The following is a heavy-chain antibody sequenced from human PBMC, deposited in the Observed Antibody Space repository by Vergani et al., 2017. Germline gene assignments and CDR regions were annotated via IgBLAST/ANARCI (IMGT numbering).Heavy chain of an antibody. CDR1: GFSFPGYA. CDR2: VSGSSATP. CDR3: AREGVAAAVLDY. V-gene: IGHV3-23*01. J-gene: IGHJ4*02. Sequence: EVQLLESGGGLVQPGGSLRLSCEASGFSFPGYAMSWVRQAPGKGLEWVSSVSGSSATPYYADSVKGRFIISRDNSKNTLYLQMNSLRAEDTAVYYWAREGVAAAVLDYWGQGTLVTVSS. D-gene: IGHD6-13*01.